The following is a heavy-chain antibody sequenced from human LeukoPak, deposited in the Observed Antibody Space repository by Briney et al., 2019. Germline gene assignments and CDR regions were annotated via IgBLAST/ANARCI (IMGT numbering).Heavy chain of an antibody. Sequence: PGGSLRLSCAASGFTFSSYAMSWVRQAPGKGLEWVSAISGSGGSTYYADSVKGRFTISRDNSKNTLYLQMNSLRAEDTAVYYCAKDVIHSSGWYYDYWGQGTLVTVSS. CDR3: AKDVIHSSGWYYDY. D-gene: IGHD6-19*01. CDR2: ISGSGGST. V-gene: IGHV3-23*01. J-gene: IGHJ4*02. CDR1: GFTFSSYA.